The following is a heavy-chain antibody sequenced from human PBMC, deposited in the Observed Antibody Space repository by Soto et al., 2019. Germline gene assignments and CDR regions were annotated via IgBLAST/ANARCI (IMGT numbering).Heavy chain of an antibody. D-gene: IGHD6-19*01. Sequence: QVQLVQSGAEVKKPGSSVKVSCKASGGTFSSYAISWVRQAPGQGLEWMGGIIPIFGTANYAQKFQGRVTITADDATSTAYMERSSLRSEDTAVYYCARDQLGYSSGWYENWFDPWGQGTLVTVSS. CDR2: IIPIFGTA. CDR1: GGTFSSYA. V-gene: IGHV1-69*12. J-gene: IGHJ5*02. CDR3: ARDQLGYSSGWYENWFDP.